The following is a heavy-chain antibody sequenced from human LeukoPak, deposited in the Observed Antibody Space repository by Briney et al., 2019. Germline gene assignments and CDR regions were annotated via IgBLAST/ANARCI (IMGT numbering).Heavy chain of an antibody. Sequence: SETLSLTCTVSGGSISSYYWSWIRQPPRKGLEWIGYIYYSGSTNYNPSLKSRVTMSVDTSKNQFSLKLSSVTAADTAVYYCAREGESCFDYWGQGTLVTVSS. CDR3: AREGESCFDY. J-gene: IGHJ4*02. D-gene: IGHD1-26*01. CDR2: IYYSGST. CDR1: GGSISSYY. V-gene: IGHV4-59*01.